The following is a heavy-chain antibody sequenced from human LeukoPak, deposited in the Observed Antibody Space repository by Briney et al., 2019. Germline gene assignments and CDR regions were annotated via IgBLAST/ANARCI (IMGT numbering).Heavy chain of an antibody. V-gene: IGHV3-21*01. CDR3: ARTAGTGNYFDY. Sequence: GGSLRLSCAASGFTFSSYSMNWVRQAPGKGLEWVSSISSSSSYIYYADSAKGRFTISRDNAKNSLYLQMNSLRAEDTAVYYCARTAGTGNYFDYWGQGTLVTVSS. CDR1: GFTFSSYS. J-gene: IGHJ4*02. CDR2: ISSSSSYI. D-gene: IGHD6-19*01.